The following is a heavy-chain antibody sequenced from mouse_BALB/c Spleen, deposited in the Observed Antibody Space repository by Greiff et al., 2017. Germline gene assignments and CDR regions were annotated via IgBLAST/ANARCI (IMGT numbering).Heavy chain of an antibody. CDR3: ARRYYGSSYEFAY. J-gene: IGHJ3*01. V-gene: IGHV5-6*02. CDR2: ISSGGSYT. CDR1: GFTFSSYG. D-gene: IGHD1-1*01. Sequence: EVMLVESGGDLVKPGGSLKLSCAASGFTFSSYGMSWVRQTPDKRLEWVATISSGGSYTYYPDSVKGRFTISRDNAKNTLYLQMSSLKSEDTAMYYCARRYYGSSYEFAYWGQGTLVTVSA.